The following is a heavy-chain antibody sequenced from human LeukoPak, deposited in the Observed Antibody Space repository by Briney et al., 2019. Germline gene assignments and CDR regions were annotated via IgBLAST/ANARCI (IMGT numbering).Heavy chain of an antibody. Sequence: GGSLRLSCAASGFTFSSYSMNWVRQAPGKGLEWVSSISSSSYIYYADSVKGRFTISRDNAKNSLYLQMNSLRAEDTAVYYCARGATYYYDSSGYIAFDYWGQGTLVTVSS. CDR1: GFTFSSYS. CDR2: ISSSSYI. J-gene: IGHJ4*02. D-gene: IGHD3-22*01. V-gene: IGHV3-21*01. CDR3: ARGATYYYDSSGYIAFDY.